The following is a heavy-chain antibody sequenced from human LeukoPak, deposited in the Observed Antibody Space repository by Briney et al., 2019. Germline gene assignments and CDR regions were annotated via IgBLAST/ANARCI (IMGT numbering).Heavy chain of an antibody. CDR2: INHSGST. J-gene: IGHJ4*02. Sequence: SETLSLTCAVYGGSFNGYYWSWIRQPPGKGLEWIGEINHSGSTNYNPSLKSRVTISVDTSKNQFSLKLSSVTAADTAVYYCARVQAAAGNDYWGQGTLVTVSS. D-gene: IGHD6-13*01. CDR1: GGSFNGYY. CDR3: ARVQAAAGNDY. V-gene: IGHV4-34*01.